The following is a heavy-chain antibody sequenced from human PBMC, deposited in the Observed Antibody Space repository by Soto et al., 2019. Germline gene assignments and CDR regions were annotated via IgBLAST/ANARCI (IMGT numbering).Heavy chain of an antibody. D-gene: IGHD2-21*01. J-gene: IGHJ6*02. CDR2: IYPGDSDT. CDR3: GFGEASRYYYYGTDV. V-gene: IGHV5-51*03. Sequence: GASLKISCKGSGYSFASFWVGGVCQMPGKGLELMGIIYPGDSDTRYSPSFQGQVTISADKSISTAYLQWSSLKASDTAVYYCGFGEASRYYYYGTDVWGQGTTVTVSS. CDR1: GYSFASFW.